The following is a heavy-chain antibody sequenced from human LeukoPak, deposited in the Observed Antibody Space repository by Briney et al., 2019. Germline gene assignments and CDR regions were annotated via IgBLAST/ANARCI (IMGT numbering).Heavy chain of an antibody. CDR1: GYTFTSYG. CDR3: ARVYGDYVRRVDP. J-gene: IGHJ5*02. CDR2: ISAYNGNT. D-gene: IGHD4-17*01. V-gene: IGHV1-18*01. Sequence: ASVKVSCKASGYTFTSYGISWVRQAPGQGLEWMGWISAYNGNTNYAQKLQGRVTMTTDTSTSTAHMELRSLRSDDTAVYYCARVYGDYVRRVDPWGQGTLVTVSS.